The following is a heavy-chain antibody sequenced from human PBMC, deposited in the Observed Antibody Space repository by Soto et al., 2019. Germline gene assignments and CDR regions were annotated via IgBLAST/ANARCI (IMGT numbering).Heavy chain of an antibody. D-gene: IGHD5-12*01. CDR3: ARDPRHYQAHSGYDSDAFDI. CDR1: GYTFTGYY. CDR2: NNPNSGGT. J-gene: IGHJ3*02. Sequence: TSVKVSCKASGYTFTGYYMHWVRQAPGQGLEWMGWNNPNSGGTNYAQKFQGWVTMTRDTSISTAYMELSRLRSDDTAVYYCARDPRHYQAHSGYDSDAFDIWGQGTMVTVSS. V-gene: IGHV1-2*04.